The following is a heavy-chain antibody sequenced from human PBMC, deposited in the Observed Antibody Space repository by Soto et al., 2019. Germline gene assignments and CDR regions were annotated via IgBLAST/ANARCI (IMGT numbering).Heavy chain of an antibody. Sequence: QVQLVQSGAEVKKPGSSVKVSCKASGGTFSSYAISWVRQAPGQGLEWMGGIIPIFGTANYAQKFQGRVTITADESTSTAYMELSSLRYEDTAVYYCASEAGDMITFGGARYFDYWGQGTLVTVSS. CDR2: IIPIFGTA. D-gene: IGHD3-16*01. CDR1: GGTFSSYA. V-gene: IGHV1-69*12. J-gene: IGHJ4*02. CDR3: ASEAGDMITFGGARYFDY.